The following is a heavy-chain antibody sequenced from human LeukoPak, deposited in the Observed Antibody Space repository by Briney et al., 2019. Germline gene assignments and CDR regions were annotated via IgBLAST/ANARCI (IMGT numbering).Heavy chain of an antibody. CDR1: DLTFRDFW. D-gene: IGHD1-1*01. Sequence: GGSLRLSCVDSDLTFRDFWMAWVRQAPGKGLEWVAKIKGDGSETDYVDSVKGRFTISRENAKNTLFLQMNSLRAVDTAVYYCARRSVVQNHGASDYWGQGTLATVSS. J-gene: IGHJ4*02. V-gene: IGHV3-7*05. CDR3: ARRSVVQNHGASDY. CDR2: IKGDGSET.